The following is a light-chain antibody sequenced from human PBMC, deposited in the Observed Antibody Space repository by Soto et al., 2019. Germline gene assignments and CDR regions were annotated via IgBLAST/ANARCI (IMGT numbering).Light chain of an antibody. Sequence: EIVLTQSPGTLSLSPGERATLSCRASQSVSSSYLAWYQQKPGQAPRLLIYGASSRATGIPDRFSGSGSGTDFTLTISGLEPEDFAVYYCQQYGRPPPYTFGQGTKLEIK. CDR2: GAS. J-gene: IGKJ2*01. V-gene: IGKV3-20*01. CDR3: QQYGRPPPYT. CDR1: QSVSSSY.